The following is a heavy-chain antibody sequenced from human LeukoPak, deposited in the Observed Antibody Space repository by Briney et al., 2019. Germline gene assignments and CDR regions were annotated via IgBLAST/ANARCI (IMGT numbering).Heavy chain of an antibody. J-gene: IGHJ4*02. D-gene: IGHD3-3*01. CDR3: VLGITIFGVVRFFDY. V-gene: IGHV4-31*08. CDR2: IYYTGST. CDR1: GGSISSGGYF. Sequence: PSQTLSLTCTVSGGSISSGGYFWTWIRQHPGKGLEWIGHIYYTGSTYYNPSLKSRVTISVDTSKNQFSLKLSSVTAADTAVYYCVLGITIFGVVRFFDYWGQGTLVTVSS.